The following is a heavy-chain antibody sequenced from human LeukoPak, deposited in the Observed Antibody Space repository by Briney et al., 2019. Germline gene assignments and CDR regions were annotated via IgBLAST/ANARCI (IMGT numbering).Heavy chain of an antibody. V-gene: IGHV3-7*03. Sequence: GGSLRLSCAASGFTFSSYWMSWVRQAPGRGLEWVANIKQDGSEKYYVDSVKGRFTISRDNAKSSLYLQMNSLRAEDTAVYYCAGQGYCSTTSCYWDWFDPWGQGTLVTVSS. D-gene: IGHD2-2*01. J-gene: IGHJ5*02. CDR2: IKQDGSEK. CDR1: GFTFSSYW. CDR3: AGQGYCSTTSCYWDWFDP.